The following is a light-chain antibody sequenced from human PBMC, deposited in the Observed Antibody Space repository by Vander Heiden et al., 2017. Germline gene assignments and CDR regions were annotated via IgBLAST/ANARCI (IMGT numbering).Light chain of an antibody. CDR2: GAS. CDR3: QHYGSSPPIT. CDR1: QSVSSTY. V-gene: IGKV3-20*01. Sequence: IVLTQSPGTLSLSPGERATLPCRASQSVSSTYLAWYHQKPGQAPRLLIYGASNRATGIPDRFSGGGSGTDFTLTISRLEPEDFAVYSCQHYGSSPPITFGQGTRLEIK. J-gene: IGKJ5*01.